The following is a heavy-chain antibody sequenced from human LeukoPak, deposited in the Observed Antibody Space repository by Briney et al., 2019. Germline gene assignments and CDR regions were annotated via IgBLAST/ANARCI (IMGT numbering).Heavy chain of an antibody. J-gene: IGHJ3*02. V-gene: IGHV3-21*01. CDR1: GFTFISYA. Sequence: GGSRRLSCAASGFTFISYAMSWVRQAPGKGLEWVSSISSSSSYIYYADSVKGRFTISRDNAKNSLYLQMNSLRAEDTAVYYCARARWLQLYAFDIWGQGTMVTVSS. CDR2: ISSSSSYI. D-gene: IGHD5-24*01. CDR3: ARARWLQLYAFDI.